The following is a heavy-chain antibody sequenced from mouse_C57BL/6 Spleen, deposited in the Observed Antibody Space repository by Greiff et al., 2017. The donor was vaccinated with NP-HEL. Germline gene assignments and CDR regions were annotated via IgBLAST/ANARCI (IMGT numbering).Heavy chain of an antibody. V-gene: IGHV1-15*01. Sequence: QVQLQQSGAELVRPGASVTLSCKASGYTFTDYEMQWVKQTPVHGLEWIGAIDPETGGTAYNQKFKGKAILTADKSSSTAYMELRSLTSEDSAVYYCTRPYYGGFAYWGQGTLVTVAA. CDR3: TRPYYGGFAY. D-gene: IGHD1-1*01. J-gene: IGHJ3*01. CDR1: GYTFTDYE. CDR2: IDPETGGT.